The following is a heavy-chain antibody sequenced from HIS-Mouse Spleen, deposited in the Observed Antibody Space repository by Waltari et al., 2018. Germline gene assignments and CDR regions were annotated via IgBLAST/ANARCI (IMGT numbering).Heavy chain of an antibody. V-gene: IGHV1-2*02. D-gene: IGHD6-13*01. CDR3: ARGYSSSWYVAFDI. J-gene: IGHJ3*02. CDR2: INPNSGGT. CDR1: GYTFTGYY. Sequence: QVQLVQSGAEVKKPGASVTVSCKASGYTFTGYYLPWVRPAPGQGLEWMGWINPNSGGTNYAQKVQGRVTMTRDTSISTAYMELSRLRSDDTAVYYCARGYSSSWYVAFDIWGQGTMVTVSS.